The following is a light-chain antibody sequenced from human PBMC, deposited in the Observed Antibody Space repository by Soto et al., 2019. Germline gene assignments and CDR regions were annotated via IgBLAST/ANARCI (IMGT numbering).Light chain of an antibody. CDR1: NTIIGAGYD. CDR2: ANI. J-gene: IGLJ3*02. Sequence: QSVLTQPPSVSGAPGQRVSISCTGTNTIIGAGYDVNWYQLLPGTAPKLLIYANINRPSGVPDRFSGSKSGASAFLVITGLQAEDEVDYYCQSYDSSLSAWKVFGGGTKLTVL. CDR3: QSYDSSLSAWKV. V-gene: IGLV1-40*01.